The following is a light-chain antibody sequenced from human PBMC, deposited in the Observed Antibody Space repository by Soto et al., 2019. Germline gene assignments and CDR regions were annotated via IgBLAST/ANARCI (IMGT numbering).Light chain of an antibody. J-gene: IGLJ1*01. CDR2: GGD. V-gene: IGLV2-23*01. CDR3: CSYAGSNTYV. CDR1: SSDVVSYSL. Sequence: QSMLTQPASVSGSPGQSVTISCTGTSSDVVSYSLVSWYQQHPGKAPKLMIYGGDKRPSGVSNRFSGSKSGNTASLTISGLLVEDEADYYCCSYAGSNTYVFETGTKVTVL.